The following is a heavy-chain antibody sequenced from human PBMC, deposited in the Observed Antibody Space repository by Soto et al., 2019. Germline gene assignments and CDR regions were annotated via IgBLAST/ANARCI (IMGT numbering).Heavy chain of an antibody. Sequence: SGPTLLNPTRTLTLTFTFSGFSLRSNEVSVAWIRQPPGKAPEWLAIVYWDNDKRYSPALENRLTITRDTSKNQVVLTMTNMDPVVTATYFCVYRKGGYYFAYWSQGPLVTLSS. J-gene: IGHJ4*02. D-gene: IGHD2-2*01. CDR1: GFSLRSNEVS. CDR3: VYRKGGYYFAY. V-gene: IGHV2-5*02. CDR2: VYWDNDK.